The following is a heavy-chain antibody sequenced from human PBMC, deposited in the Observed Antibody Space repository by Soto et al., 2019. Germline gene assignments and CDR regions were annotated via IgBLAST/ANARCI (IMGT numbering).Heavy chain of an antibody. Sequence: QVQLVESGGCLVQPGRSLRLSCAASGFTFSSDGMHWVRQAPGKGLEWVSVIWDDGSNKYYADSVKGRFTISRDNSKNTLYLQMNSLRAEDTAVYYCAREKTAPSHYSGMDLWGQGTTVTVSS. CDR1: GFTFSSDG. D-gene: IGHD6-25*01. V-gene: IGHV3-33*01. CDR2: IWDDGSNK. J-gene: IGHJ6*02. CDR3: AREKTAPSHYSGMDL.